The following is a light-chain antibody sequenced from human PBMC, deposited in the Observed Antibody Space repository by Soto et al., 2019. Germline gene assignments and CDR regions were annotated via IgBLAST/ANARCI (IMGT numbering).Light chain of an antibody. CDR2: EVT. Sequence: QSALTQPASVSGSPGQSITISCTGTSSDVGGYNYVSWYQQHPGKAPKLMIYEVTNRPSGISNRFSGSKSGNTASLTISGLQAEDEADYYCQSYDTGLSVYVFGSGTKVTVL. CDR3: QSYDTGLSVYV. V-gene: IGLV2-14*01. CDR1: SSDVGGYNY. J-gene: IGLJ1*01.